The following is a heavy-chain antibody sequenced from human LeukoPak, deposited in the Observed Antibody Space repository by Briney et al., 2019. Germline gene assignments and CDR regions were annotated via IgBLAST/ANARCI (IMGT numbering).Heavy chain of an antibody. CDR2: ISSSGSTI. CDR3: AREPYDFWSAASVPGSYYMDV. J-gene: IGHJ6*03. CDR1: GFTFSSYW. V-gene: IGHV3-48*04. Sequence: GGSLRLSCAASGFTFSSYWMSWVRQAPGKGLEWVSYISSSGSTIYYVDSVKGRFTISRDNAKNSLFLQMNSLRAEDTAIYYCAREPYDFWSAASVPGSYYMDVWGKGTTVTVSS. D-gene: IGHD3-3*01.